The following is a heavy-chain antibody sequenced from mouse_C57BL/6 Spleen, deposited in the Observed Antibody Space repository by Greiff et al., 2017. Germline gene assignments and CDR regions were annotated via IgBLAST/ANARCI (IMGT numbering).Heavy chain of an antibody. J-gene: IGHJ1*03. Sequence: EVKVEESGGGLVQPGGSMKLSCAASGFTFSDAWMDWVRQSPEKGLEWVAEIRNKANNHATYYAESVKGRFTISRDDSKSSVYLQMNSLRAEDTGIYYCTRFIYYDYDAWYFDVWGTGTTVTVSS. V-gene: IGHV6-6*01. D-gene: IGHD2-4*01. CDR3: TRFIYYDYDAWYFDV. CDR1: GFTFSDAW. CDR2: IRNKANNHAT.